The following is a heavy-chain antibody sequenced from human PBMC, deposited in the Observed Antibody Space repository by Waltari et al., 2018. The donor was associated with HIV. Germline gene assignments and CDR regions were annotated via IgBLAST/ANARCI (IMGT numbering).Heavy chain of an antibody. D-gene: IGHD3-10*01. Sequence: AESGGRLIQTGGSLGLSCTASNFSVSDKHVTWIRQAPGGSLEWVGVIYPDDTTHYADSVSGRFTISRAKSRTTVLLLMNGLFVDDTATYFCATGVRYYGPWGQGTRVTVSS. V-gene: IGHV3-53*01. CDR2: IYPDDTT. J-gene: IGHJ5*02. CDR1: NFSVSDKH. CDR3: ATGVRYYGP.